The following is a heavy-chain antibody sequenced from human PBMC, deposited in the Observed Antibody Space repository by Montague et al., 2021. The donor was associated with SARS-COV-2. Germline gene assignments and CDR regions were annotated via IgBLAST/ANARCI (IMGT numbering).Heavy chain of an antibody. CDR3: ARDGSLRFEFFTCPRHYSYGFDV. V-gene: IGHV4-39*07. D-gene: IGHD2-2*03. CDR1: GGSISSSRYY. Sequence: SETLSLTCTVSGGSISSSRYYWGWLRQPPGKGLEWIGSISYSGSTYSNPSLKSRVTISIDTSKNQFSLKLTSVTTADTAVYYCARDGSLRFEFFTCPRHYSYGFDVWGQGTIVTVSS. J-gene: IGHJ6*02. CDR2: ISYSGST.